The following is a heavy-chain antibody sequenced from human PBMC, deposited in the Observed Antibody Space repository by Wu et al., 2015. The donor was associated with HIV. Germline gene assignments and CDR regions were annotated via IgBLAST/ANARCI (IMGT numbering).Heavy chain of an antibody. CDR1: GGTFSSYA. V-gene: IGHV1-69*05. Sequence: QVQLVQSGAEVKKPGSSVKVSCKASGGTFSSYAISWVRQAPGQGLEWMGGIIPIFGTANYAQKFQGRVTITTDESTSTAYMELSSLRSEDTAVYYCARSIGDCSSTSCSPMDVWGQGTTVTVSS. D-gene: IGHD2-2*01. CDR3: ARSIGDCSSTSCSPMDV. J-gene: IGHJ6*02. CDR2: IIPIFGTA.